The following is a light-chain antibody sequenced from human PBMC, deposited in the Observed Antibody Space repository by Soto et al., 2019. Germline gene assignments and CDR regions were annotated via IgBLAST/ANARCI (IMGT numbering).Light chain of an antibody. Sequence: QSVLTQPPSASGTPGQRVTISCSGSTSNIGSTTVNWYQQLPGTAPKLLIYSYNQRPSGVPDRFSGSKSGTSASLAISGLQSADEADYYCAAWDGSLNGYVFGTGTKGTVL. CDR2: SYN. CDR3: AAWDGSLNGYV. CDR1: TSNIGSTT. J-gene: IGLJ1*01. V-gene: IGLV1-44*01.